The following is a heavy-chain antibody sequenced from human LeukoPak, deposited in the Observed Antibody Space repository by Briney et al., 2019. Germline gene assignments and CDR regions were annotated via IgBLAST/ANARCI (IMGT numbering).Heavy chain of an antibody. D-gene: IGHD4-17*01. CDR2: IYYSGST. V-gene: IGHV4-59*01. J-gene: IGHJ4*02. Sequence: SETLSLTCTVSGGSISSYYWSWIRQPPGKGLEWIGYIYYSGSTNYNPSLKSRVTISVDTSKNQFSLKLSSVTAADTAVYYCAGSRTGYFDYWGQGTLVTVSS. CDR1: GGSISSYY. CDR3: AGSRTGYFDY.